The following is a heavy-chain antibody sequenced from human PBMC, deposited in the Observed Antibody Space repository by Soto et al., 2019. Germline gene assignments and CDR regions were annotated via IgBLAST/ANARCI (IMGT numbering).Heavy chain of an antibody. CDR2: ITGSGGST. J-gene: IGHJ6*03. CDR1: GFTFSAFA. D-gene: IGHD1-26*01. CDR3: AKLSGYDYYYYIDV. V-gene: IGHV3-23*01. Sequence: GGSLRLSCAASGFTFSAFAMNWVRQAPGKGLEWVSAITGSGGSTYYVDSVKGRFTISRDNSKNTLHLQMNSLRAEGSAVYYCAKLSGYDYYYYIDVWGKGTTVTVPS.